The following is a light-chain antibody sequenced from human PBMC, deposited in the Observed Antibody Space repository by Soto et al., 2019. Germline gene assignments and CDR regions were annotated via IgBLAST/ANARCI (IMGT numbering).Light chain of an antibody. CDR2: DAS. CDR3: QPRSNWPPYT. Sequence: EIVLTQSPATLSLSPGERATLSCRASQSVSSYLAWYQQKPGHAPRLLIYDASNRATGIPARFSGSGSGTDFTLTISSLEPEDFAVYYCQPRSNWPPYTFGQGTKLEIK. J-gene: IGKJ2*01. CDR1: QSVSSY. V-gene: IGKV3-11*01.